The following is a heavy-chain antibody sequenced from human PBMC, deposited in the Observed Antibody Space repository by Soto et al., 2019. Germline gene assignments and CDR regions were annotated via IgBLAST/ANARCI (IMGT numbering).Heavy chain of an antibody. J-gene: IGHJ4*02. V-gene: IGHV3-11*06. CDR2: ISSSSSYT. Sequence: PGGSLRLSCAASGFTFSDYYMSWIRQAPGKGLEWVSYISSSSSYTNYADSVKGRFTISRDNAKNSLYLQMNSLRAEDTAVYYCARGGGGSSWYLGFDYWGQGTLVTVSS. CDR3: ARGGGGSSWYLGFDY. CDR1: GFTFSDYY. D-gene: IGHD6-13*01.